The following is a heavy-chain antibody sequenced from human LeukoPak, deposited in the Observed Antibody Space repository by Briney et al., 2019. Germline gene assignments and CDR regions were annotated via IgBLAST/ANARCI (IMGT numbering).Heavy chain of an antibody. D-gene: IGHD1-26*01. CDR1: GFTFSSYS. J-gene: IGHJ4*02. CDR2: ISSSSSYI. V-gene: IGHV3-21*01. Sequence: GGSLRLSCAASGFTFSSYSMNWVRQAPGKGLEWVSSISSSSSYIYYADSVKGRFTISRDNAKNSLYLQMHSLRAEDTAVYYCARDLVGTHDYWGQGTLVTVSS. CDR3: ARDLVGTHDY.